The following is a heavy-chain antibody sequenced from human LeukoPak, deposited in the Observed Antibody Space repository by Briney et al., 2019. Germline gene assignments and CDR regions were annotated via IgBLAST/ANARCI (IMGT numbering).Heavy chain of an antibody. CDR1: GYTFTSYY. CDR2: INPSGGST. Sequence: ASVKVSCKASGYTFTSYYMHWVRQAPGQGLEWMGIINPSGGSTSYAQKFQGRVTMTRDTSTSTVYMELSSLRSEDTAVYYCARDSRRTYDSSGYYHPTAPPLRYWGQGTLVTVSS. CDR3: ARDSRRTYDSSGYYHPTAPPLRY. J-gene: IGHJ4*02. D-gene: IGHD3-22*01. V-gene: IGHV1-46*01.